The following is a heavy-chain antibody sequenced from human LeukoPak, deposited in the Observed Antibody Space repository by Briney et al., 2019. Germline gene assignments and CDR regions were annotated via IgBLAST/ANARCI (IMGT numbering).Heavy chain of an antibody. CDR1: GFTFSNYW. Sequence: GGSLRLSCAASGFTFSNYWMHWVRQAPGKGLEWVSYISSSGSTIYYADSVKGRFTISRDNAKNSLYLQMNSLRAEDTAVYYCAELGITMIGGVWGKGTTVTISS. V-gene: IGHV3-48*04. D-gene: IGHD3-10*02. CDR2: ISSSGSTI. CDR3: AELGITMIGGV. J-gene: IGHJ6*04.